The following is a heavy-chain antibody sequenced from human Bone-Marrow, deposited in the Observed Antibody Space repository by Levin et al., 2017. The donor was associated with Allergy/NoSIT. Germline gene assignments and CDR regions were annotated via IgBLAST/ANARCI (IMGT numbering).Heavy chain of an antibody. J-gene: IGHJ2*01. CDR3: ARDGDDHDPWYFDL. CDR1: GYTFSGYY. CDR2: INPNSGGT. Sequence: PGASVKVSCKASGYTFSGYYIHWVRQAPGQGLEWMGWINPNSGGTKFAQKFQGRVTATRDTSISTVYMELGRLGYDDTAVYYCARDGDDHDPWYFDLWGRGTLVTVSS. D-gene: IGHD5-12*01. V-gene: IGHV1-2*02.